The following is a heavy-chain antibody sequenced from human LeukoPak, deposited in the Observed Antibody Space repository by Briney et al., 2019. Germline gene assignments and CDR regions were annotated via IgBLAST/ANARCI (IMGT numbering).Heavy chain of an antibody. CDR2: INPDGTGT. CDR1: GFTFNTYW. Sequence: PGGSLRLSCAASGFTFNTYWMHWVRQAPGKGLVWVSTINPDGTGTTYADSVKGRFTISRDNAKNTLYLQMNSLKAEDTAVYYCVRDSPSGFFDLWGRGTLVTVSS. CDR3: VRDSPSGFFDL. D-gene: IGHD6-19*01. V-gene: IGHV3-74*01. J-gene: IGHJ2*01.